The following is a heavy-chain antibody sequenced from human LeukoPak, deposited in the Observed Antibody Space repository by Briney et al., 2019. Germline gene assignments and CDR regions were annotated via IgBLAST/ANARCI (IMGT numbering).Heavy chain of an antibody. CDR3: ARVSISGSPGNFDY. J-gene: IGHJ4*02. CDR1: GFTFSSYS. D-gene: IGHD1-26*01. V-gene: IGHV3-21*01. CDR2: ISSSSYI. Sequence: GGSLRLSCAASGFTFSSYSMNWVRQAPGKGLEWVSSISSSSYIYYADSVKGRFTISRDNAKNSLYLQMNSLRAEDTAVYYCARVSISGSPGNFDYWGQGTLVTVSS.